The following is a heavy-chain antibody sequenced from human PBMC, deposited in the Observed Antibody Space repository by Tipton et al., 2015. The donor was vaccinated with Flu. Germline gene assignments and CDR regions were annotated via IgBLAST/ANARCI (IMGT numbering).Heavy chain of an antibody. J-gene: IGHJ4*02. V-gene: IGHV3-13*01. D-gene: IGHD2-2*01. CDR2: IGTAGDT. CDR3: ARTRGGYCSSSSCYADYFDY. Sequence: SLRLSCAASGFIFSRYDMHWVRQITGKGLEWVSSIGTAGDTYYPDSVKGRFTISRDNAKNSLHLHMNSLRAEDTAVYYCARTRGGYCSSSSCYADYFDYWDQGTLVTVSS. CDR1: GFIFSRYD.